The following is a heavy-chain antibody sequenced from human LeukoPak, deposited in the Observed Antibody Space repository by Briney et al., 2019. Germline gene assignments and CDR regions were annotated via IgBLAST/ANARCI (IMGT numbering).Heavy chain of an antibody. CDR2: IRSKPNIYAT. CDR3: TRRGDYGDYVGY. CDR1: GVSFSGSA. J-gene: IGHJ4*02. D-gene: IGHD4-17*01. V-gene: IGHV3-73*01. Sequence: GGSLKLSCAASGVSFSGSALHWVRQAPGKGLEWLGRIRSKPNIYATAYAASVKGRFTISRDDSKNTTYLQMSGLKTEDTAVYYCTRRGDYGDYVGYWGQGTLVTVSS.